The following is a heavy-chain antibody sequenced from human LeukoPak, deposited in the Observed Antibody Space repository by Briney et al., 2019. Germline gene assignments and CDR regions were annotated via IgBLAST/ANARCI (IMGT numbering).Heavy chain of an antibody. D-gene: IGHD2-15*01. Sequence: SETLSLTCTVSGATLSNTDFYWGWIRQPPGKGLQWIGNIYYSGSTYNNPSLSSRVSMSVDTSKNQFSLKMTSVTAADTAVYYCARWRGLQSEFDHWGQGTLVTVSS. J-gene: IGHJ4*02. CDR3: ARWRGLQSEFDH. V-gene: IGHV4-39*01. CDR1: GATLSNTDFY. CDR2: IYYSGST.